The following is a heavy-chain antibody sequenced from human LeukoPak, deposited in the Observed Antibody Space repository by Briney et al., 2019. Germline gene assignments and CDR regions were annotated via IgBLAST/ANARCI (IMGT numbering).Heavy chain of an antibody. D-gene: IGHD3-10*01. J-gene: IGHJ2*01. CDR3: ARVGDHYHWYLDV. Sequence: PGGSLRLSCAASGFSVSTNYMNWVRPAPGKGLEWVSILYSGDSTYYADSVKGRFIVSRDNSKNTLYLQMNALRVEDTAVYYRARVGDHYHWYLDVWGRGTLVTVSS. CDR1: GFSVSTNY. V-gene: IGHV3-53*01. CDR2: LYSGDST.